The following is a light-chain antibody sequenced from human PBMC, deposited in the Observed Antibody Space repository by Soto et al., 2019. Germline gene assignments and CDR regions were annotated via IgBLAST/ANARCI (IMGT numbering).Light chain of an antibody. V-gene: IGKV3-11*01. J-gene: IGKJ1*01. CDR2: DAS. CDR1: QSVSSY. Sequence: EIVLTQSPATLSLSPGERATLSCRASQSVSSYLAWYQQKPGQAPRLLIYDASNRATGIPARFSGSGSGTDVTLTISSLEPEDFAGYYWQQRSNWPPWTFGQGTKVEIK. CDR3: QQRSNWPPWT.